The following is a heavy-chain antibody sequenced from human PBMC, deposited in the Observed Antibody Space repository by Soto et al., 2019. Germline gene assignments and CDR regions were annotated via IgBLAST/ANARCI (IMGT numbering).Heavy chain of an antibody. V-gene: IGHV3-33*01. CDR1: GFTFSSYG. CDR2: IWYDGSNK. CDR3: ARWDYDFWSGHASFDY. Sequence: PGGSLRLSCAASGFTFSSYGMHWVRQAPGKGLEWVAVIWYDGSNKYYADSVKGRFTISRDNSKNTLYLQMNSLRAEDTAVYYCARWDYDFWSGHASFDYWGQGTLVTVSS. J-gene: IGHJ4*02. D-gene: IGHD3-3*01.